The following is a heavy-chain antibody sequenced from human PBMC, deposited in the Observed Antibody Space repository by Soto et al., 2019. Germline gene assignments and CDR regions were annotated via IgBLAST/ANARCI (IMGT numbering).Heavy chain of an antibody. CDR3: ARDRDSGSYPGEFQH. V-gene: IGHV4-30-4*01. CDR2: IYYSGST. J-gene: IGHJ1*01. D-gene: IGHD1-26*01. Sequence: SETLSLTCTVSGGPISSGDYYWSWIRQPPGKGLEWIGYIYYSGSTYYNPSLKSRVTISVDTSKNQFSLKLSSVTAADTAVYYCARDRDSGSYPGEFQHWGQGTLVTVSS. CDR1: GGPISSGDYY.